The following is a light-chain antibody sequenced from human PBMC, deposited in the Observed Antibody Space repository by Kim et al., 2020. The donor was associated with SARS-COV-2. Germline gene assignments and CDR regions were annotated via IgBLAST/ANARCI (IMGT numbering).Light chain of an antibody. J-gene: IGKJ2*01. CDR1: QRISSW. CDR3: QQANSFPYT. V-gene: IGKV1-12*01. Sequence: SASVGDRVTITCRASQRISSWLAWYQQKPGKAPNLLIFAASSLQSGVPSRFSGSGSGTDFSLTISSLQPEDSATYYCQQANSFPYTSGQGTKLEI. CDR2: AAS.